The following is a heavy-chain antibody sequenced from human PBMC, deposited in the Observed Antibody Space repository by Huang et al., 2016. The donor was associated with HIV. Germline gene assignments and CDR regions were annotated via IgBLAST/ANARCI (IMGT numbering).Heavy chain of an antibody. CDR1: GDTLTERS. Sequence: QVQLLQSGAEVKKPGASVKVSCKVSGDTLTERSMHWIRQGPGKGLEWLGGFDPKHGETSHAQKFQGRVTMTEDTATDTAYMELSSLRSEDTAVYYCATDFCANGVCYSGLSDPWGQGTLVIVSS. D-gene: IGHD2-8*01. CDR3: ATDFCANGVCYSGLSDP. CDR2: FDPKHGET. J-gene: IGHJ5*02. V-gene: IGHV1-24*01.